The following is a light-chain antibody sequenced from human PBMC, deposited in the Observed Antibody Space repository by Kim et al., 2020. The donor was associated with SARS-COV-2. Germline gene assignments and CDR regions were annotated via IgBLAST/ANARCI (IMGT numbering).Light chain of an antibody. V-gene: IGKV1-5*01. Sequence: DIQMTQSPSTLSASVGDRVTITCRASQSISNWLAWYEQKPGKAPKLLIFDASSLESGVPSRISGSGSGTEFTLTISSLQPDDLATYYCQQYNSYPYTFGQGTKLEI. J-gene: IGKJ2*01. CDR2: DAS. CDR1: QSISNW. CDR3: QQYNSYPYT.